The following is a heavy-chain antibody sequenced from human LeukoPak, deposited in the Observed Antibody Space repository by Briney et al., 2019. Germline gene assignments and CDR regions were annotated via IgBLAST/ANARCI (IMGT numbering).Heavy chain of an antibody. CDR2: IDPNNGAT. Sequence: ASVKVSCKASGYTFTAYYMHWVRQAPGQGLEWMGWIDPNNGATKYAQNFEGRVTLTRDTSISTAYMELSRLTSDDTAVYYCASSGYWGQGTLVTVSS. J-gene: IGHJ4*02. CDR3: ASSGY. D-gene: IGHD3-10*01. CDR1: GYTFTAYY. V-gene: IGHV1-2*02.